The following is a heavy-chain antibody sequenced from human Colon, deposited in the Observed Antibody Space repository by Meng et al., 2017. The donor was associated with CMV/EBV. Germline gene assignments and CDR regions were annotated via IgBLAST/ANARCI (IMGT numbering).Heavy chain of an antibody. CDR3: ARVNARIPGALRD. D-gene: IGHD4/OR15-4a*01. J-gene: IGHJ4*02. Sequence: SCSVSGDSVNTRDYYWTWVRQSPGTPLQTLQWIGYMYSGGTANYNPSLGRRLTISVDTSKNLFSLSLTSVTAVDTATYYCARVNARIPGALRDWGQGVLVTVSS. V-gene: IGHV4-61*03. CDR2: MYSGGTA. CDR1: GDSVNTRDYY.